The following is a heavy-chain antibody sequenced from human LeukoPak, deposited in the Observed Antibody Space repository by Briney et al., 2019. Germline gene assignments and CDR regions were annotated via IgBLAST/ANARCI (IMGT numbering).Heavy chain of an antibody. CDR1: GGTFSSYA. CDR2: IIPIFGTA. CDR3: ARAHGIAAAADI. V-gene: IGHV1-69*05. D-gene: IGHD6-13*01. J-gene: IGHJ3*02. Sequence: SVKVPCKASGGTFSSYAISWVRQAPGQGLEWMGRIIPIFGTANYAQKFQGRVTITTDESTSTAYMELSSLRSEDTAVYYCARAHGIAAAADIWGQGTMVTVSS.